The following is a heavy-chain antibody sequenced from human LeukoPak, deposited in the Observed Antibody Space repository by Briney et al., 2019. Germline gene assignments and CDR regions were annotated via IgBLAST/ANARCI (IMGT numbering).Heavy chain of an antibody. CDR1: GYSISSGYY. Sequence: SETLSLTCAVSGYSISSGYYWGWIRQPPGKGREWIGSIYHSGSTYYNPSLKSRVTISVDTSKNQFSLKLSSVTAADTAVYYCARSTYYDFWSGYPFDYWGQGTLGTVSS. J-gene: IGHJ4*02. CDR2: IYHSGST. CDR3: ARSTYYDFWSGYPFDY. D-gene: IGHD3-3*01. V-gene: IGHV4-38-2*01.